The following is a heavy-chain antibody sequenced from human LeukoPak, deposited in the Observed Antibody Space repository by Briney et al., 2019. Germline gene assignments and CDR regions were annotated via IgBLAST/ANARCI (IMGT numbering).Heavy chain of an antibody. D-gene: IGHD2-2*01. CDR1: GFTFGDYA. V-gene: IGHV3-49*04. CDR3: TSDIVVVPAALGAFDI. CDR2: IRSKAYGGTT. J-gene: IGHJ3*02. Sequence: PGGSLRLSCTASGFTFGDYAMSWVRQAPGKGLEWVGFIRSKAYGGTTEYAASVKGRFTISRDGSKSIAYLQMNSLKTEDTAVYYCTSDIVVVPAALGAFDIWGQGTMVTVSS.